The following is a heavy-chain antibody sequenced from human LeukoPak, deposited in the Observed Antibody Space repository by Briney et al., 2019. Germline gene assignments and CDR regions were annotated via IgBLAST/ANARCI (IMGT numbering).Heavy chain of an antibody. D-gene: IGHD3-22*01. CDR3: ARDVSLYYDSSGYYYAYFDY. Sequence: WETLSLTCTVAGGSISSYYWSWIRQPAGKGLEWIGRIYTSESANYNPSLKSRVTMSVNTSKNQFSLKLSSVTAADTAVYYCARDVSLYYDSSGYYYAYFDYWGQGTLVTVCS. CDR1: GGSISSYY. J-gene: IGHJ4*02. V-gene: IGHV4-4*07. CDR2: IYTSESA.